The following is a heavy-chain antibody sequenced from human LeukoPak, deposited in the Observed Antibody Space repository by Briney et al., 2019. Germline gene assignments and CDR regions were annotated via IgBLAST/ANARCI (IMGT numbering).Heavy chain of an antibody. V-gene: IGHV4-59*08. CDR1: GGSISSYY. D-gene: IGHD4-17*01. J-gene: IGHJ2*01. CDR2: IYYSGST. CDR3: ASATVTTLPFFDL. Sequence: TSETLSLTCTVSGGSISSYYWSWIRQPPGKGLEWIGYIYYSGSTNYNPSLKSRVTISVDTSKNQFSLKLSSVTAAYTAVYYCASATVTTLPFFDLWGRGTLVTVSS.